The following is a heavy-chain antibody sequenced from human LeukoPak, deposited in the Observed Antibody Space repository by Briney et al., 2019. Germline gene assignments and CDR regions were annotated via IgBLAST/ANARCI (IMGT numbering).Heavy chain of an antibody. CDR2: IKQDGSEK. J-gene: IGHJ6*03. D-gene: IGHD5-12*01. V-gene: IGHV3-7*01. CDR3: ARDADYYYYYMDV. CDR1: GFTFSSYW. Sequence: PGGSLRLSCAASGFTFSSYWMSWVRQAPGKGLEWVANIKQDGSEKYYVDSVKGRFTISRDSAKNSLYLQMNSLRAEDTAVYYCARDADYYYYYMDVWGKGTTVTVSS.